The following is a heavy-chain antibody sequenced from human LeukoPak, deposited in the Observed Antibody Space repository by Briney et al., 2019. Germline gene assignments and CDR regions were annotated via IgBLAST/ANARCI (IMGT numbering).Heavy chain of an antibody. CDR3: ARPPGFSTSFWE. V-gene: IGHV4-39*01. Sequence: PSETLSLTCTVSGGSISGSNYYWGWIRQPPGKGLEWIGSIHYSGITYYKPSLRSRVTISVDTSKNQFSLKLSSVTAADTAVYYCARPPGFSTSFWEWGQGTLVTVSS. CDR2: IHYSGIT. CDR1: GGSISGSNYY. D-gene: IGHD2-2*01. J-gene: IGHJ4*02.